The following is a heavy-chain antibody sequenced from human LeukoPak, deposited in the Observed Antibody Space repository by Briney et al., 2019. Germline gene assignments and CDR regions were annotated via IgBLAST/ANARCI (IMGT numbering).Heavy chain of an antibody. D-gene: IGHD3-9*01. CDR3: ARGGYRRYFDWLAAQ. CDR1: GFTFSSYG. J-gene: IGHJ4*02. V-gene: IGHV3-33*01. CDR2: IWYDGSNK. Sequence: GGSLRLSCAASGFTFSSYGMHWVRQAPGKGLEWVAVIWYDGSNKYYADSVKGRFTISRDNSKNTLYLQMNSLRAEDTAVYYCARGGYRRYFDWLAAQWGQGTLVTVSS.